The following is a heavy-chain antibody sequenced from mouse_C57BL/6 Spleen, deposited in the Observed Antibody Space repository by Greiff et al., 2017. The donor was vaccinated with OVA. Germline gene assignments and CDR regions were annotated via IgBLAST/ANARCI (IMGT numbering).Heavy chain of an antibody. V-gene: IGHV1-7*01. Sequence: QVQLKESGAELVKPGASVKLSCKASGYTFTSYWMHWVKQRPGQGLEWIGYINPSSGYTKYNQKFKDKATLPADKSSSTAYMQLSSLTSESSADYYCARTSDDGVCDYWGQGTTLTVSS. CDR1: GYTFTSYW. J-gene: IGHJ2*01. CDR2: INPSSGYT. CDR3: ARTSDDGVCDY. D-gene: IGHD2-3*01.